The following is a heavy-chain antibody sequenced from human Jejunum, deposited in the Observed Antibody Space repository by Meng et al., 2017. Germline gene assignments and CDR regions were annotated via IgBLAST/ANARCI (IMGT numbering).Heavy chain of an antibody. CDR2: INTNTGNA. D-gene: IGHD4-23*01. Sequence: QVQQVQSESELKKPGASVKVSCKASGYTFSSQPLNWVRQAPGQGLEWIGWINTNTGNANYGPDFTGRFVFSLDTSVSTAYLQISSLSAEDTAVYYCARHTGNLGLDYWGQGTLVTVSS. CDR1: GYTFSSQP. V-gene: IGHV7-4-1*02. J-gene: IGHJ4*02. CDR3: ARHTGNLGLDY.